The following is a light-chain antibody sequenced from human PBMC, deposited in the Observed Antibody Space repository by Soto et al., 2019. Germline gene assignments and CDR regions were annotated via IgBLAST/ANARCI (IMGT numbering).Light chain of an antibody. V-gene: IGKV1-5*01. Sequence: DIQKTQSPSTLSASVGDRVTITCRASQSISTWLAWYQQKPGKAPNLLIYDASTLESGVPSRFSGSGSGTEFTLTITSLQPDDFATYYCQQYATFWTFGHGTKVAI. CDR1: QSISTW. J-gene: IGKJ1*01. CDR3: QQYATFWT. CDR2: DAS.